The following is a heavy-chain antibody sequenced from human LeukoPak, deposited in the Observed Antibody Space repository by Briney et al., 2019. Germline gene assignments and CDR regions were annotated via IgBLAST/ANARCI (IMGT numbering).Heavy chain of an antibody. Sequence: GGSLRLSCAASGFTFSSYAMSWVRQAPGKGLEWVSGISSSGGSTYYADSVKGRFTISRDNSRNTLYLQMNSLRAEDTAVYYCARGGYDILTGYYPLEYWGQGTLVTVSS. J-gene: IGHJ4*02. V-gene: IGHV3-23*01. CDR3: ARGGYDILTGYYPLEY. CDR1: GFTFSSYA. D-gene: IGHD3-9*01. CDR2: ISSSGGST.